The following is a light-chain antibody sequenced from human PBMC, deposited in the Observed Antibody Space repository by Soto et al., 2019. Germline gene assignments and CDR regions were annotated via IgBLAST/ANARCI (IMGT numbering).Light chain of an antibody. CDR1: SSDVGGYNY. Sequence: QSVLTQPASVSGSPGQSITISCTGTSSDVGGYNYVSWYQQHPAKAPKLMIYEVSNRPSGVSNRFSGSKSGNTASLTISGLQAEDEGDYYCSSYTSSSTFVFGTGTKVTVL. V-gene: IGLV2-14*01. CDR2: EVS. CDR3: SSYTSSSTFV. J-gene: IGLJ1*01.